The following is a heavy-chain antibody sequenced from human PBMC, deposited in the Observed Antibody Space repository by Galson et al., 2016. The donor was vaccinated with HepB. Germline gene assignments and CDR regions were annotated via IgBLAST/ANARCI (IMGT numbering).Heavy chain of an antibody. CDR1: GFIFSSYG. Sequence: SLRLSCAASGFIFSSYGMHWVRQAPGKGLEWVAYIWYDGSNTYYADSVKGRFTISRDNSKNTLYLQMNNLRAEDTAVYYCSREIFATRTISYRCDPWGQGTLVTVSS. V-gene: IGHV3-33*01. J-gene: IGHJ5*02. CDR2: IWYDGSNT. D-gene: IGHD3-16*02. CDR3: SREIFATRTISYRCDP.